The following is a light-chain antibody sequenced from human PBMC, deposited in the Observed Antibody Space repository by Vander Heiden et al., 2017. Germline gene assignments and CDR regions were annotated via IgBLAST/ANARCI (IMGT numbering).Light chain of an antibody. V-gene: IGKV1-12*01. CDR1: QGIARW. CDR2: VAS. CDR3: QQARSFPWT. J-gene: IGKJ1*01. Sequence: IQMTHSPSPWSAALGDGGTVTKSCKSQGIARWIAWYQQKPGKAPKLLIYVASSLQSGVPSRFSGSGSGTEFTLTISSLQSEDFATYYCQQARSFPWTFGRGTKVDI.